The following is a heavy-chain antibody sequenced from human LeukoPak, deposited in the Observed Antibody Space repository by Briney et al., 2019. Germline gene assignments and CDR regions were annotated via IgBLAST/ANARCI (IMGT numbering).Heavy chain of an antibody. Sequence: GGSLRLSCAASGFTFRTYAMSWVRQAPGKGLEWVSAVRGSGSETYYADSVKGRFTISRDNSKNTLYLQMNSLRAEDTAIYYCAKTSRVNSAYDSPFDYWGQGTLVTVSS. CDR3: AKTSRVNSAYDSPFDY. J-gene: IGHJ4*02. CDR2: VRGSGSET. D-gene: IGHD5-12*01. CDR1: GFTFRTYA. V-gene: IGHV3-23*01.